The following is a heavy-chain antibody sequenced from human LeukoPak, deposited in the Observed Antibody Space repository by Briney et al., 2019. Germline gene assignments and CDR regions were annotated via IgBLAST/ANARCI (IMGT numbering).Heavy chain of an antibody. V-gene: IGHV1-46*01. CDR3: ARGPGGYEF. CDR1: GYTFTSYY. Sequence: ASVTVSCKSSGYTFTSYYMHWVRQAPGQELEWMGIINPSGCSTSYAQKFHGRVTMTRDTSTSTVYMELSSLRSEDTAVYYCARGPGGYEFWGQGTLVTVSS. J-gene: IGHJ4*02. CDR2: INPSGCST. D-gene: IGHD5-12*01.